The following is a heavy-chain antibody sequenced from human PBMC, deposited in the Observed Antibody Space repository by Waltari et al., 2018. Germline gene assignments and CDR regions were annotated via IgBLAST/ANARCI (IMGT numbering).Heavy chain of an antibody. CDR1: GFTFSRYA. CDR3: AKDPSSPITGTHPY. Sequence: EVQLLESGGGLVQPGGSLRLSCAASGFTFSRYAMSWVRQAPGKGMGWVTAISGMGGSTYCAESVKGRFTSSRDNSKNTLYLQMNSLRAEDTAVYYCAKDPSSPITGTHPYWGQGTLVTVSS. CDR2: ISGMGGST. V-gene: IGHV3-23*01. D-gene: IGHD1-20*01. J-gene: IGHJ4*02.